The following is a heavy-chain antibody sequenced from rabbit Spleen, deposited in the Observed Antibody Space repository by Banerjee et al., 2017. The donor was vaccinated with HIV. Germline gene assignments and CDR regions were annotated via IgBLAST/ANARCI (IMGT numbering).Heavy chain of an antibody. Sequence: SGIYWTWWVRQAPGKGLELIAGFTASGGTYCASWAEGRFTVSKTSSTTVTLQMTSLTAADMATYFCARDSAGREDFNLWGPGTLVTVS. CDR1: SGIYW. V-gene: IGHV1S45*01. D-gene: IGHD4-2*01. J-gene: IGHJ4*01. CDR3: ARDSAGREDFNL. CDR2: FTASGGT.